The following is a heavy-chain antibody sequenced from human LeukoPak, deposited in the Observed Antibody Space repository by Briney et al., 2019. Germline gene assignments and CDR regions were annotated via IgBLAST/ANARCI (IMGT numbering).Heavy chain of an antibody. CDR2: INAGNGNT. J-gene: IGHJ5*02. D-gene: IGHD6-19*01. Sequence: WASVKVSCKASGYTFTSYAMHWVRQAPGQRLEWMGWINAGNGNTKYSQKFQGRVTITRDTSASTAYMELSSLRSEDTAVYYCARAGVRQWLVSGASDLWGQGTLVTVSS. CDR3: ARAGVRQWLVSGASDL. CDR1: GYTFTSYA. V-gene: IGHV1-3*01.